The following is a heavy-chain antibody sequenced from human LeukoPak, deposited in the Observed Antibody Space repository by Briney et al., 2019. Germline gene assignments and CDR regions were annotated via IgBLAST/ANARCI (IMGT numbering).Heavy chain of an antibody. D-gene: IGHD1-1*01. V-gene: IGHV3-23*01. J-gene: IGHJ6*03. CDR2: ISGSGGST. Sequence: GGSLRLSCAASGFTFSSYGMSWVRQAPGKGVEWVSAISGSGGSTYYADSVKGRVTISRDNSKNTLYLQMNSLRAEDTAVYYCAKVLERGYYYYYYMDVWGKGTTVTISS. CDR1: GFTFSSYG. CDR3: AKVLERGYYYYYYMDV.